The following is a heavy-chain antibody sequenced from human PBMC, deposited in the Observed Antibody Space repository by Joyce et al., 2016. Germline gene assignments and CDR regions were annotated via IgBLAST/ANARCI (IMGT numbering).Heavy chain of an antibody. CDR3: ARAKTMVVAYTLRDGFDV. Sequence: QLEESGGTLVHPGGSLRLSCKVSYSLHNKNVVAWVRQAPGKVLEWVSAIVASGGVRYYAESVNGRFTFSRDNSKNLMWLEMTSLQVEDTDVYYCARAKTMVVAYTLRDGFDVWGQGTQVAVSS. J-gene: IGHJ3*01. CDR1: YSLHNKNV. D-gene: IGHD4/OR15-4a*01. V-gene: IGHV3-23*04. CDR2: IVASGGVR.